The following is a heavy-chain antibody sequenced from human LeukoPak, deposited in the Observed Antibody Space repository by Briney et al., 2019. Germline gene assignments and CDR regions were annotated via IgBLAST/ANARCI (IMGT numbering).Heavy chain of an antibody. J-gene: IGHJ6*02. V-gene: IGHV3-21*01. CDR3: ARDHLDDPYYDFWSGYYNYGMDV. Sequence: GGSLRLSCAASGFTFSSYSMNWVRQAPGKGLEWVSSISSSSYIYYADSVKGRFTISRDNAKNSLYLQMNSLRAEDTAVYYCARDHLDDPYYDFWSGYYNYGMDVWGQGTTVTVSS. D-gene: IGHD3-3*01. CDR1: GFTFSSYS. CDR2: ISSSSYI.